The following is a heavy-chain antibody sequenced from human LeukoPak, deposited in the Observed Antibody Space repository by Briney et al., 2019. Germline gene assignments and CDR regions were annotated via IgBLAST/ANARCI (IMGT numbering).Heavy chain of an antibody. Sequence: GGSLRLSCAASGFTFSSDEINWVRQAPGKGLEWVSYISSSGSTIYYADSVKGRFTISRDNAKNSLYLQMNSLRAEDTAVYYCARAGRSYGYLPGKDLDYRGQGTLVTVSS. D-gene: IGHD5-18*01. CDR1: GFTFSSDE. CDR3: ARAGRSYGYLPGKDLDY. J-gene: IGHJ4*02. V-gene: IGHV3-48*03. CDR2: ISSSGSTI.